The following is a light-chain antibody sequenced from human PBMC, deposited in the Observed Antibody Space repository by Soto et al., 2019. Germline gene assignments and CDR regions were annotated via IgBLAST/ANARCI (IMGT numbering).Light chain of an antibody. Sequence: EMVLTQSPASLSLSPGERATLSCRASQSVSYLAWYQQKPGQAPRLLIYDASNRATGIPARFSGSGSGTDFTLTSSSLEPEDFAVYYCQQRRNWLFGPGTKVDIK. CDR1: QSVSY. J-gene: IGKJ3*01. CDR3: QQRRNWL. V-gene: IGKV3-11*01. CDR2: DAS.